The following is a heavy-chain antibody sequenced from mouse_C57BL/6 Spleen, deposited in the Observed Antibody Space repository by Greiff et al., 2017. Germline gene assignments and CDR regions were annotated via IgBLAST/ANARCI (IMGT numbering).Heavy chain of an antibody. V-gene: IGHV1-66*01. CDR2: IYPGSGNT. D-gene: IGHD2-2*01. Sequence: QVQLQQSGPELVKPGASVKISCKASGYSFTSYYIHWVKQRPGQGLEWIGWIYPGSGNTKYNEKFKGKATLTADTSSSTAYMQLSSLTSEDSAVYYCAGGGYYYAMDYWGQGTSVTVSS. CDR1: GYSFTSYY. CDR3: AGGGYYYAMDY. J-gene: IGHJ4*01.